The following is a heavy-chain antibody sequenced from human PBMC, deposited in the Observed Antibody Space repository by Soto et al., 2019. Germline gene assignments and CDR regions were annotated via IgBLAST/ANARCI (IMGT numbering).Heavy chain of an antibody. V-gene: IGHV3-23*01. CDR1: GFTFSSYA. Sequence: EVQLLESGGGLVQPGGSLRLSCAASGFTFSSYAMSWVRQAPGKGLEWVSAISGSGGSTYYADSVKGRFTISRDNSKNTLYLQMNSLRAEDTAVYYCAKDYYDSSGYYYGAKGLDYWGQGTLVTVSS. CDR2: ISGSGGST. D-gene: IGHD3-22*01. CDR3: AKDYYDSSGYYYGAKGLDY. J-gene: IGHJ4*02.